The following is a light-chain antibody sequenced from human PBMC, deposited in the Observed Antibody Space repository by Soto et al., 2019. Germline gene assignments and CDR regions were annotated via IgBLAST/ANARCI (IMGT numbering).Light chain of an antibody. V-gene: IGLV2-14*01. Sequence: QSVLTQPASVSGSPGQSITISCIGSNSDVGLYDFVSWYQHHPGRAPKLIVSEASHWPSGISNRFSGSKSGNTASLTISGLQSEDEADYYCISYTSDDVRYVFGTGTKVTVL. J-gene: IGLJ1*01. CDR1: NSDVGLYDF. CDR3: ISYTSDDVRYV. CDR2: EAS.